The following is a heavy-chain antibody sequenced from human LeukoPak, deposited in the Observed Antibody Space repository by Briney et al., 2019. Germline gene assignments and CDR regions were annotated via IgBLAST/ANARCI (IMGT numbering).Heavy chain of an antibody. CDR1: GFTVSSNY. CDR2: IYSGGST. CDR3: ARESSSGWYYGNDY. Sequence: GGSLRLSCAASGFTVSSNYMSWVRQAPGKGLEWVSIIYSGGSTYYADSVKGRFTISRDNSKDTLYLQMNSLRAEDTAAYYCARESSSGWYYGNDYWGQGTLVTVSS. J-gene: IGHJ4*02. D-gene: IGHD6-19*01. V-gene: IGHV3-53*01.